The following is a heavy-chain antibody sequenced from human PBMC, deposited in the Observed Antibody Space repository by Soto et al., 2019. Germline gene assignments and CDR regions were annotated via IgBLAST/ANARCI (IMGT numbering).Heavy chain of an antibody. Sequence: EVQLVESGGGLVQPGGSLRLSCAASGFTFSSYWIHWVRQAPGKGLVWVSRINGDGSSTTYADSVKGRFTISRDNAKNTLYLRLTRLSAEDAAVYYCARVSREVVPAAIGYWGQGTLVTVSS. V-gene: IGHV3-74*01. D-gene: IGHD2-2*01. CDR3: ARVSREVVPAAIGY. J-gene: IGHJ4*02. CDR1: GFTFSSYW. CDR2: INGDGSST.